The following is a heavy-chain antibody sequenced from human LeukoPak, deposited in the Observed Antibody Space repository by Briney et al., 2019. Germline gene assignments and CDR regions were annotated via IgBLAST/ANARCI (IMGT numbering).Heavy chain of an antibody. J-gene: IGHJ4*02. CDR3: ARLYYYDSSGQNFDY. CDR2: IYPGASNT. D-gene: IGHD3-22*01. Sequence: GGSLKISCKGSGYSFTSYWIGWVRQMPGKGLEWMGIIYPGASNTRYSPSFQGQVTISADKSISTAYLQWSSLKASDTAMYYCARLYYYDSSGQNFDYWGQGTLVTVSS. CDR1: GYSFTSYW. V-gene: IGHV5-51*01.